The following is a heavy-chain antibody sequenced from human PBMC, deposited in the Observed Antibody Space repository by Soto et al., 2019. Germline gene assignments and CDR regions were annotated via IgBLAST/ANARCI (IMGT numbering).Heavy chain of an antibody. V-gene: IGHV3-23*01. J-gene: IGHJ3*02. CDR2: ISASGGST. CDR3: AKMPFEI. Sequence: GGSLRLSCAASGFTFSGYAMSWVRQAPGKGLEWVSTISASGGSTYYPDSVKGRFTVSRDNSKNTLFLQMNSLRAEDTAVYYCAKMPFEIWGQGTMVTVSS. CDR1: GFTFSGYA.